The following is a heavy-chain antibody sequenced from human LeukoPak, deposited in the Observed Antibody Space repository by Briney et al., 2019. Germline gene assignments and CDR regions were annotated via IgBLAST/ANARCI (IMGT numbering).Heavy chain of an antibody. D-gene: IGHD6-13*01. J-gene: IGHJ5*02. Sequence: GSLRLSCAASGFTFSNYWMTWVRQAPGKGLEWIGSIYYSGSTYYNPSLKSRVTISVDTSKNQFSLKLSSVTAADTAVYYCARDFSSWYGRVDNWFGPWGQGTLVTVSS. V-gene: IGHV4-39*07. CDR2: IYYSGST. CDR3: ARDFSSWYGRVDNWFGP. CDR1: GFTFSNYW.